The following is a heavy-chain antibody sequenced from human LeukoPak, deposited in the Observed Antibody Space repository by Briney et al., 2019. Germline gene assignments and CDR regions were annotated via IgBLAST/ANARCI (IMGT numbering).Heavy chain of an antibody. J-gene: IGHJ3*02. Sequence: KPSETLSLTCAVYGGSFSGYYWSWIRQPPGKGLEWIGEINHSGSTNYNPSLKSRVTISVDTSKNQFSLKLSPVTAADTAVYYCARVKPDSSGYLKLGAGDAFDIWGQGTMVTVSS. CDR2: INHSGST. CDR1: GGSFSGYY. D-gene: IGHD3-22*01. V-gene: IGHV4-34*01. CDR3: ARVKPDSSGYLKLGAGDAFDI.